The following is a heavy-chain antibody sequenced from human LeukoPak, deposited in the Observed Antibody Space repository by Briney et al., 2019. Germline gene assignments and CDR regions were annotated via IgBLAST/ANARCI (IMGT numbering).Heavy chain of an antibody. Sequence: SGTLSLTCAVSGGSISNTSYNWAWIRQPPGKGLEWIGTIYYSGNTYHNPSLKSRVTMSVDTSRNQSSLKLSSVDAADTAVYYCAKAGVRYLDNSCLYAFDFWGQGTTVTVSS. CDR3: AKAGVRYLDNSCLYAFDF. D-gene: IGHD3-22*01. CDR2: IYYSGNT. J-gene: IGHJ3*01. CDR1: GGSISNTSYN. V-gene: IGHV4-39*01.